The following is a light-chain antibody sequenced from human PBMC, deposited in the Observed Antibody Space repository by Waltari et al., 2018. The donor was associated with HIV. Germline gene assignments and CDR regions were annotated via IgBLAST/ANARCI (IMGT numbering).Light chain of an antibody. Sequence: QSALTQPASVSGSPGQSITISRTGTSSDVGGYNYVSWYQQHPGKAPKLMIYEVSNRPSGVANRFSGSKSGNTTSLTSSGLQAEDEADYYCSSDTSSPSYFCGTGTKVTVL. V-gene: IGLV2-14*01. CDR1: SSDVGGYNY. CDR3: SSDTSSPSYF. CDR2: EVS. J-gene: IGLJ1*01.